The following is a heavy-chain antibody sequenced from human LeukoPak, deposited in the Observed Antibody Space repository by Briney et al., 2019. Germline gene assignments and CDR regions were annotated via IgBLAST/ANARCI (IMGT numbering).Heavy chain of an antibody. CDR2: ISYDGGNE. CDR1: GFTFSSYV. Sequence: GGSLRLSCAASGFTFSSYVMHWVRQAPGKGLEWVAIISYDGGNEYYADSVKGRFTISRDSSKNTLYLQMNSLRAADTAVYYCARGNNWNYDYWGQGTLVTVSS. J-gene: IGHJ4*02. CDR3: ARGNNWNYDY. D-gene: IGHD1-7*01. V-gene: IGHV3-30*04.